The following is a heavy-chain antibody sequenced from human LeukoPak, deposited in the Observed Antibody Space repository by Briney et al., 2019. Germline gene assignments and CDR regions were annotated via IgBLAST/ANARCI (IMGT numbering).Heavy chain of an antibody. CDR1: GFTFSSYA. D-gene: IGHD2-2*01. J-gene: IGHJ3*02. V-gene: IGHV3-30-3*01. CDR3: AKWGGDIVVVPAAMDDAFDI. CDR2: ISYDGSNK. Sequence: PGGSLRLSCAASGFTFSSYAMHWVRQAPGKGLEWVAVISYDGSNKYYADSVKGRFTISRDNSKNTLYLQMNSLRAEDTAVYYCAKWGGDIVVVPAAMDDAFDIWGQGTMVTVSS.